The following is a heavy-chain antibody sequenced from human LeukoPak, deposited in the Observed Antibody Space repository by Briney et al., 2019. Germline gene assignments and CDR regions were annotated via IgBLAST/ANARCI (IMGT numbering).Heavy chain of an antibody. J-gene: IGHJ6*02. V-gene: IGHV3-30*04. D-gene: IGHD6-19*01. CDR1: GFTFSSYA. Sequence: SGGSLRLSCAASGFTFSSYAMHWVRQAPGKGLEWVAVISYDGSNKYYADSVKGRFTISRDNSKNTLYLQMNSLRAEDTAVYYCARGSQGIVVAGTPFDGMDVWGQGTTVTVSS. CDR3: ARGSQGIVVAGTPFDGMDV. CDR2: ISYDGSNK.